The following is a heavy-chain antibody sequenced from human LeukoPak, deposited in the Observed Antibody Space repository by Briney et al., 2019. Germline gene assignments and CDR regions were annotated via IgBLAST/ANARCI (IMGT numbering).Heavy chain of an antibody. CDR3: GIIDDAFDI. V-gene: IGHV3-21*01. J-gene: IGHJ3*02. CDR2: ITSSSASM. CDR1: GFTFTTYS. Sequence: PGGSLRLSCAASGFTFTTYSMNWVRQAPGKVLEWVPSITSSSASMYYADSVKGRFTISRDNAENSLYLQMNSLRAEDTAVYYCGIIDDAFDIWGQGTMVTVSS.